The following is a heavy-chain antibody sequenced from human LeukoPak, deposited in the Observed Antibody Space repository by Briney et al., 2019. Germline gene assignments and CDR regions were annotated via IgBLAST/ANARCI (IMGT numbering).Heavy chain of an antibody. V-gene: IGHV1-46*01. CDR3: AREGGSTVTTYYYGMDV. Sequence: ASVKVSCKASGYTFTSYYMHGVRQAPGQGLEWMGIINPSGGSTSYAQKFQGRVTMTRDTSTSTVYMELSSLRSEDTAVYYCAREGGSTVTTYYYGMDVWGQGTTVTVSS. J-gene: IGHJ6*02. CDR1: GYTFTSYY. D-gene: IGHD4-11*01. CDR2: INPSGGST.